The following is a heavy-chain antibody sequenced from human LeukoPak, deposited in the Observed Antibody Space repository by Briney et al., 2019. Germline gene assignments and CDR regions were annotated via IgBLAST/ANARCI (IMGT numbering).Heavy chain of an antibody. CDR2: IYHSGST. J-gene: IGHJ4*02. Sequence: SETLSLTCTVSGYSISSGYYWGWIRQPPGKGLECIGSIYHSGSTYYNPSLKSRVTISVDRSKNQFSLKLSSVTAADTAVYYCARSARYGSGSFGYWGQGTLVTVSS. D-gene: IGHD3-10*01. V-gene: IGHV4-38-2*02. CDR1: GYSISSGYY. CDR3: ARSARYGSGSFGY.